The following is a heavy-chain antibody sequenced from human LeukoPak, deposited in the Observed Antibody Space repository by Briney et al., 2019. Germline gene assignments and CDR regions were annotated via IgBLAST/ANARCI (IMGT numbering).Heavy chain of an antibody. CDR2: ISGSGGST. V-gene: IGHV3-23*01. Sequence: GRSLRLSCAASGFTVSSNYMSWVRQAPGKGLEWVSAISGSGGSTYYADSVKGRFTISRDNSKNTLYLQMNSLRAEDTAVYYCAKTSSAIFGVVIMGFDYWGQGTLVTVSS. CDR1: GFTVSSNY. CDR3: AKTSSAIFGVVIMGFDY. J-gene: IGHJ4*02. D-gene: IGHD3-3*01.